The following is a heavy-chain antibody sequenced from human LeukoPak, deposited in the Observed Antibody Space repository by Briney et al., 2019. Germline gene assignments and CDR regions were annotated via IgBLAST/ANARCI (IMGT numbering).Heavy chain of an antibody. CDR2: INSDGSST. CDR1: GFTFSNYW. D-gene: IGHD2-15*01. Sequence: GGSLRLSCAASGFTFSNYWMHWVRHAPRKGPVWVSRINSDGSSTNYADSVKGRFTISRDNAKNTLYLQMNSLRAEDTAVYYCATLPLGYCSGAACYSLFDSWGQGTLVTVSS. V-gene: IGHV3-74*01. J-gene: IGHJ4*02. CDR3: ATLPLGYCSGAACYSLFDS.